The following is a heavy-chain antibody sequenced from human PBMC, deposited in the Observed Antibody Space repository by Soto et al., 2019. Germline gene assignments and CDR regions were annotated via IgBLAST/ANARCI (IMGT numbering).Heavy chain of an antibody. D-gene: IGHD6-13*01. CDR2: IYYSGST. V-gene: IGHV4-39*01. CDR1: GGSISSSSYY. Sequence: PSETLSLTCTVSGGSISSSSYYWGWIRQPPGKGLEWIGSIYYSGSTYYNPSLKSRITVNADTSKNQVSLQLDSVTPDDTAVYYAARLIGNSWLDYWGQGTLVTVSA. CDR3: ARLIGNSWLDY. J-gene: IGHJ4*02.